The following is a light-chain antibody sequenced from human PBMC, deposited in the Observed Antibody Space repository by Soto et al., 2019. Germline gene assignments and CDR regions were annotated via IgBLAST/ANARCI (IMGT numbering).Light chain of an antibody. CDR3: TSFAGNFNVV. CDR1: SSDIGGYNY. Sequence: QAVVTQPPSASGSPGQSVSISCTGTSSDIGGYNYVSWYQQPPGKAPKLMIYEVTKRPSGVPDRFSGSKSGNTASLTVSGLQAEDEADYYCTSFAGNFNVVFGGGTKLTVL. J-gene: IGLJ2*01. CDR2: EVT. V-gene: IGLV2-8*01.